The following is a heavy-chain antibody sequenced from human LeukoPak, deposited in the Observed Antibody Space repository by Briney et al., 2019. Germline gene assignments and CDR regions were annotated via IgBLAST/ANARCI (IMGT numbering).Heavy chain of an antibody. J-gene: IGHJ3*02. D-gene: IGHD3-22*01. Sequence: PGGSLRLSCAASGFTFSSYVMNWVRQAPGKGLEWVSYISSSSSTIYHADSVKGRFTISRDNAKNSLYLQMNSLRDEDTAVYYCARDGAYYYDSSGYSGGGAFDIWGQGTMVTVSS. V-gene: IGHV3-48*02. CDR1: GFTFSSYV. CDR3: ARDGAYYYDSSGYSGGGAFDI. CDR2: ISSSSSTI.